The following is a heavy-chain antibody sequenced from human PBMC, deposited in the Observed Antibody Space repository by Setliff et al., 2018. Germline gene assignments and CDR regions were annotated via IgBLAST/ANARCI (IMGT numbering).Heavy chain of an antibody. D-gene: IGHD3-3*01. CDR1: GYTFGAHY. V-gene: IGHV1-2*02. CDR2: INPNSGDT. J-gene: IGHJ6*03. CDR3: ARGLVSLHYDFWSGHYLGGYMDV. Sequence: ASVKVSCKASGYTFGAHYIHWVRQAPGQGFEWMGWINPNSGDTNYAQNFQGRVTMTRDTSINTVYMDLSGLTSDDTAIYYCARGLVSLHYDFWSGHYLGGYMDVWGKGTTVTVSS.